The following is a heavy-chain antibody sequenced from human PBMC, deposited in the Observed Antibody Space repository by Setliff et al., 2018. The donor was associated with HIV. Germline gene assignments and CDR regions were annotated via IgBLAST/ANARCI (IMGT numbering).Heavy chain of an antibody. D-gene: IGHD2-15*01. Sequence: SLKISCAASEFTFSSYAMHWVRQAPGKGLEWVAVISHDGIIKIYADSVKGRFTISRDNSKNTLYLQMTSLRPEDTAVYYCARDLRGGGNDYWGQGTLVTVSS. CDR1: EFTFSSYA. CDR2: ISHDGIIK. CDR3: ARDLRGGGNDY. V-gene: IGHV3-30-3*01. J-gene: IGHJ4*02.